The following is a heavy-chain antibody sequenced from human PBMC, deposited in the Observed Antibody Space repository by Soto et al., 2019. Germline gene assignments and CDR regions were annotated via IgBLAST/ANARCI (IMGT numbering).Heavy chain of an antibody. Sequence: QVQLQESGPALVKPSETLSLTCTVSNGSISPNYWSWIRQPPGKGLEWIGYIYYAGTTTYNPSLQSRVSISVDTSKNEVSLKLTSVTAADTAVYFCARLGAYYQAMDSWGKGTLVTVSS. J-gene: IGHJ1*01. D-gene: IGHD3-22*01. CDR3: ARLGAYYQAMDS. CDR1: NGSISPNY. CDR2: IYYAGTT. V-gene: IGHV4-59*08.